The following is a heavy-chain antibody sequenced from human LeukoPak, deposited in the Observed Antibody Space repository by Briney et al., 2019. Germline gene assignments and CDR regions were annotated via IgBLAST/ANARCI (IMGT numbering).Heavy chain of an antibody. CDR1: GYTFTSYG. CDR2: ISAYNGNT. V-gene: IGHV1-18*01. Sequence: ASVKVSCKASGYTFTSYGISWVRQAPGQGLEWMGWISAYNGNTNYAQKLQGRVTMTTDTSTSTAYMELRSLRSDGTAVYYCARDKEREYYDSSGYYSWFDPWGQGTLVTVSS. CDR3: ARDKEREYYDSSGYYSWFDP. J-gene: IGHJ5*02. D-gene: IGHD3-22*01.